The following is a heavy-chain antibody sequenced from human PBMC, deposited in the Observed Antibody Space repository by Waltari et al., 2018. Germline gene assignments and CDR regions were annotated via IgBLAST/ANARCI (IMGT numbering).Heavy chain of an antibody. CDR3: ARNQRGWFDAFDI. D-gene: IGHD6-19*01. Sequence: QLQLQESGPGLVEPSETLSLTCTASGDSISNNNYYWGWIRQPQGTGLEWIGSLHYIGDTYYISSLKSRVIISVDTSNNQFSLRLTSVTAADTAIYFCARNQRGWFDAFDIWGQGTAVTVSS. CDR1: GDSISNNNYY. V-gene: IGHV4-39*07. CDR2: LHYIGDT. J-gene: IGHJ3*02.